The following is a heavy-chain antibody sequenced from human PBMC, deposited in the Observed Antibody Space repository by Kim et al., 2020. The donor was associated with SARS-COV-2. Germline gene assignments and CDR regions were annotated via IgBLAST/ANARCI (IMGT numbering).Heavy chain of an antibody. J-gene: IGHJ2*01. D-gene: IGHD3-10*01. CDR2: IYYSGST. Sequence: SETLSLTCTVSGGSISSSSYYWGWIRQPPGKGLEWIGSIYYSGSTYYNPSLKSRVTISVDTSKNQFSLKLSSVTAADTAVYYCARRVLLWTGGYFDLWGRGTLVTVSS. CDR1: GGSISSSSYY. CDR3: ARRVLLWTGGYFDL. V-gene: IGHV4-39*01.